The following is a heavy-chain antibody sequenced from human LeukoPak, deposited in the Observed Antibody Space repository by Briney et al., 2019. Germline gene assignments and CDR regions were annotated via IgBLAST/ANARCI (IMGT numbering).Heavy chain of an antibody. V-gene: IGHV3-11*04. CDR1: GFTFSDYY. CDR2: ISSSGSTI. J-gene: IGHJ4*02. Sequence: GGSLRLSCAASGFTFSDYYMSWIRQAPGKGLEWVSYISSSGSTIYYADSVKGRFTISRDNAKNSLYLQMNSLRAEDTAVYYCASLQYYYDSSGYYGPESFDYWGQGTLVTVSS. D-gene: IGHD3-22*01. CDR3: ASLQYYYDSSGYYGPESFDY.